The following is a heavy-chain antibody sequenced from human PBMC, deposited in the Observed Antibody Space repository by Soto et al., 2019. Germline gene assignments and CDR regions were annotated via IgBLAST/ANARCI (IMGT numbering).Heavy chain of an antibody. V-gene: IGHV3-74*01. CDR1: GFTFTSYW. J-gene: IGHJ4*02. D-gene: IGHD5-12*01. Sequence: GGSLRLSCAASGFTFTSYWMHWVRQTPGKGLVWVSRINSDGTDTVYVDSVKGRFTISRDNAKNSCYLQISDLRGEDTAVYYCAKNSKGYSGSYFGHWGQGIPVTVSS. CDR3: AKNSKGYSGSYFGH. CDR2: INSDGTDT.